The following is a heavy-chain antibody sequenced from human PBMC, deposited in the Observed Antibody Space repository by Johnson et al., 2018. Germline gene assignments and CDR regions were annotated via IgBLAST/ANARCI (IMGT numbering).Heavy chain of an antibody. Sequence: VQLVESGGGLVQPGGSLRLSCAASGFTFSSYGMHWVRQAPGKGLEWVANIKEDGSEKYYVDSVKGRFTISRDNAKNSLYLQMSSLRAEDTAVYYCARVARRHHIGDWGQGTMVTVSS. J-gene: IGHJ3*01. CDR2: IKEDGSEK. CDR3: ARVARRHHIGD. V-gene: IGHV3-7*04. D-gene: IGHD3-10*01. CDR1: GFTFSSYG.